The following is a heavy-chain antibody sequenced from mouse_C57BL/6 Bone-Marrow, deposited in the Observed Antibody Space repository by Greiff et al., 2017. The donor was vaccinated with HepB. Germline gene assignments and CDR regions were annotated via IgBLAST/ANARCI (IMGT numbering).Heavy chain of an antibody. V-gene: IGHV5-17*01. J-gene: IGHJ1*03. Sequence: EVQLQESGGGLVKPGGSLKLSCAASGFTFSDYGMHWVRQAPEKGLEWVAYISSGSSTIYYADTVKGRFTISRDNAKNTLFLQMTSLRSEDTAMYYCARIPPEYFDVWGTGTTVAVSS. CDR2: ISSGSSTI. CDR3: ARIPPEYFDV. CDR1: GFTFSDYG.